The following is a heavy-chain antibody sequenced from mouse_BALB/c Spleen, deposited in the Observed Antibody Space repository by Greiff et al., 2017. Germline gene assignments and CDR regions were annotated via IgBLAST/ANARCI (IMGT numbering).Heavy chain of an antibody. CDR1: GFTFTDYY. V-gene: IGHV7-3*02. Sequence: EVQLVESGGGLVQPGGSLRLSCATSGFTFTDYYMSWVRQPPGKALEWLGFIRNKANGYTTEYSASVKGRFTISRDNSQSILYLQMNTLRAEDSATYYCARDYDPYAMDYWGQGTSVTVSS. CDR3: ARDYDPYAMDY. CDR2: IRNKANGYTT. J-gene: IGHJ4*01. D-gene: IGHD2-3*01.